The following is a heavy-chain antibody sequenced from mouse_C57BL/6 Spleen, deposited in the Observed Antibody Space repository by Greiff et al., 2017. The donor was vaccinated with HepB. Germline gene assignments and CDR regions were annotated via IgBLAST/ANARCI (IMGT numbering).Heavy chain of an antibody. D-gene: IGHD2-5*01. V-gene: IGHV1-5*01. J-gene: IGHJ4*01. CDR2: IYPGNSDT. CDR3: TTSNYVSVYYAMDY. CDR1: GYTFTSYW. Sequence: VQLKQSGTVLARPGASVKMSCKTSGYTFTSYWMHWVKQRPGQGLEWIGAIYPGNSDTSYNQKFKGKAKLTAVTSASTAYMELSSLTNEDSAVYYCTTSNYVSVYYAMDYWGQGTSVTVSS.